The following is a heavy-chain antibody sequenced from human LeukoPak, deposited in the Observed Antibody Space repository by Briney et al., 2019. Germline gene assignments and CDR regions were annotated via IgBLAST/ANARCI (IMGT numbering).Heavy chain of an antibody. Sequence: PGGSLRLSCAASGFTFNNAWMSWVRQAPGKGLEWVGRIKNGGTPDYAAPVRGRFTISRDDSKNTLFLQMNSLKTEDTAVYYCTAEGSYYVSGTYYVFFAYWGQGTLVTVSS. D-gene: IGHD3-10*01. CDR1: GFTFNNAW. CDR3: TAEGSYYVSGTYYVFFAY. V-gene: IGHV3-15*01. J-gene: IGHJ4*02. CDR2: IKNGGTP.